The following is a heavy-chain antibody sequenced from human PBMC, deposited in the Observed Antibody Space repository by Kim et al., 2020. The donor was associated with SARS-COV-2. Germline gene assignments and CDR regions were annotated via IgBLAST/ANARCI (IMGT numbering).Heavy chain of an antibody. Sequence: GGSLRLSCAASGFTFSSYAMHWVRQAPGKGLEWVAVISYDGSNKYYADSVKGRFTISRDNSKNTLYLQMNSLRAEDTAVYYCARTLRFLEWLGYYYGMDVWGQGTTVTVSS. CDR2: ISYDGSNK. D-gene: IGHD3-3*01. CDR3: ARTLRFLEWLGYYYGMDV. J-gene: IGHJ6*02. V-gene: IGHV3-30-3*01. CDR1: GFTFSSYA.